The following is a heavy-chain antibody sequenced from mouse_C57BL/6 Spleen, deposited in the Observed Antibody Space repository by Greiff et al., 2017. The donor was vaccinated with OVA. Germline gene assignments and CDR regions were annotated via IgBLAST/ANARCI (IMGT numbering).Heavy chain of an antibody. J-gene: IGHJ3*01. CDR2: IDPSDSYT. CDR3: AIGGYYGSSYGAD. Sequence: QVQLQQPGAELVKPGASVKLSCKASGYTFTSYWMQWVKQRPGQGLEWIGEIDPSDSYTNYNQKFKGKATLTVDTSSSTAYMQLSSLTSEDSAVYYCAIGGYYGSSYGADWGQGTLGTVSA. D-gene: IGHD1-1*01. CDR1: GYTFTSYW. V-gene: IGHV1-50*01.